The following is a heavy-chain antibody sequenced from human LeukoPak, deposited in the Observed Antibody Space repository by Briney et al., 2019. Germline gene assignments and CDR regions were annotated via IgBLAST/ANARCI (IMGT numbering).Heavy chain of an antibody. CDR3: AQSGDAYAFDI. Sequence: GSLRLSCAASGFTFSSYSMNWVRQAPGKGLEWVSSISSSSSYIYYADSVKGRFTISRDNAKNSLYLQMNSLRAEDTAVYYCAQSGDAYAFDIWGQGTMVTVSS. J-gene: IGHJ3*02. D-gene: IGHD4-17*01. V-gene: IGHV3-21*01. CDR2: ISSSSSYI. CDR1: GFTFSSYS.